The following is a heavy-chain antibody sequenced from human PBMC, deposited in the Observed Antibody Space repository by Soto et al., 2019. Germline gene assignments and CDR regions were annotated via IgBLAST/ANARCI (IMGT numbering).Heavy chain of an antibody. Sequence: VQLLESGGGLVQPGGSLRLSCAASGFTFSSYAMSWVRQAPGKGLEWVSAISGSGGSTYYADSVKGRFTISRDNSKNTLYLQMNSLRAEHMAVYYCAQDTLGGAVVADAFDIWGQGTMVTVSS. CDR1: GFTFSSYA. J-gene: IGHJ3*02. CDR3: AQDTLGGAVVADAFDI. D-gene: IGHD6-19*01. CDR2: ISGSGGST. V-gene: IGHV3-23*01.